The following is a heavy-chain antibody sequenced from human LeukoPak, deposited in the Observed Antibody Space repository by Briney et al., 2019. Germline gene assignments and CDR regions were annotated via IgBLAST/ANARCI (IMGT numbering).Heavy chain of an antibody. CDR1: GFTFSSYG. CDR2: ISYDGSNK. J-gene: IGHJ4*02. D-gene: IGHD6-19*01. V-gene: IGHV3-30*03. Sequence: GRSLRLSCAASGFTFSSYGMHWVRQAPGKGLEWVAVISYDGSNKYYADSVKGRFTISRDNSKNTLYLQMNSLRGEDTAVYYCAIGGIAVAGTPRYFDYWGQGTLVTVSS. CDR3: AIGGIAVAGTPRYFDY.